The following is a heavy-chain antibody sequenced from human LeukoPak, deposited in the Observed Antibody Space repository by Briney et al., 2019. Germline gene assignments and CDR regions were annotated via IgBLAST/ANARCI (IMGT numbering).Heavy chain of an antibody. V-gene: IGHV4-31*03. Sequence: SETLSLTCTVSSGSITSGGYYWNWIRQHPGKGLEWIGEINHSGSTNYNPSLKSRVTISVDTSKNQFSLKLSSVTAADTAVYYCASRGVWYYDILTGYYAFDYWGQGTLVTVSS. J-gene: IGHJ4*02. D-gene: IGHD3-9*01. CDR2: INHSGST. CDR1: SGSITSGGYY. CDR3: ASRGVWYYDILTGYYAFDY.